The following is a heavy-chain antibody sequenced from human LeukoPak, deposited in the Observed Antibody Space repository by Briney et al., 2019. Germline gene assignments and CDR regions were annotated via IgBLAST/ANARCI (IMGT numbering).Heavy chain of an antibody. CDR2: ISGSGGST. CDR1: GFTFSSYG. D-gene: IGHD2-15*01. CDR3: AKGYCSGGSCYYYYMDI. Sequence: PGGSLRLSCAASGFTFSSYGMSWVRQAPGKGLEWVSAISGSGGSTYYADSVKGRFTISRDNSKNTLYLQMNSLRAEDTAVYYCAKGYCSGGSCYYYYMDIWGKGTTVTISS. J-gene: IGHJ6*03. V-gene: IGHV3-23*01.